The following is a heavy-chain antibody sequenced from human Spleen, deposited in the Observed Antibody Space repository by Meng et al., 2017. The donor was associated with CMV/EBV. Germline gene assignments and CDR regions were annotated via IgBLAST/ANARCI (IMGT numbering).Heavy chain of an antibody. D-gene: IGHD7-27*01. CDR1: GFSFSSYG. CDR3: AKDQNWARDY. CDR2: IGHDGSEE. Sequence: GESLKISCAASGFSFSSYGMHWVRQAPGKGLEWVAFIGHDGSEENYADSVKGRCTISGDNSKNILYLQMNSLRAEDAAAYYCAKDQNWARDYWGQGTLVTVSS. J-gene: IGHJ4*02. V-gene: IGHV3-30*02.